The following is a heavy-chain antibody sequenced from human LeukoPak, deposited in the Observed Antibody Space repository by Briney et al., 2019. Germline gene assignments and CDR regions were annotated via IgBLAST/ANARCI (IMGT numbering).Heavy chain of an antibody. V-gene: IGHV3-48*03. Sequence: GGPLRLSCAPSGFPFSSYEMNWVRQAPGEGLEWVSYISSSGSTIYYADPVKGRFTISRDNAKNSLYLQMNSLRAEDTAVYYCAELGITMIGGVWGKGTTVTISS. D-gene: IGHD3-10*02. CDR3: AELGITMIGGV. CDR2: ISSSGSTI. CDR1: GFPFSSYE. J-gene: IGHJ6*04.